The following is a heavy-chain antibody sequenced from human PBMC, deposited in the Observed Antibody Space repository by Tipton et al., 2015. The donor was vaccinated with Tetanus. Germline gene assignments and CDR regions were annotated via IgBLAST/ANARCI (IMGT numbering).Heavy chain of an antibody. CDR1: GGSISSGGYY. D-gene: IGHD1-26*01. CDR2: IYNSGST. CDR3: ARDQARGARGWNYFDY. J-gene: IGHJ4*02. Sequence: LVKPTQTLSLTCSVSGGSISSGGYYWSWIRLHPGKGLEWIGDIYNSGSTYYNPSLKSRVTISVDTSKNQFSLKLNSVTAADTAVYYCARDQARGARGWNYFDYWGQGTLVTVSS. V-gene: IGHV4-31*03.